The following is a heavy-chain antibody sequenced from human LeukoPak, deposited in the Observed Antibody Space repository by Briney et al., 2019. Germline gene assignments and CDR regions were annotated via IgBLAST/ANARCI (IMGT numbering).Heavy chain of an antibody. V-gene: IGHV3-48*01. J-gene: IGHJ4*02. CDR3: ARDGWDYDFWSGYYGPDY. CDR1: GFTFSSYS. Sequence: GSLRLSCAASGFTFSSYSMNWVRQAPGKGLEWVSYISSSSSTIYYADSVKGRFTISRDNAKNSLYLQMNSLRAEDTAVYYCARDGWDYDFWSGYYGPDYWGQGTLVTVSS. D-gene: IGHD3-3*01. CDR2: ISSSSSTI.